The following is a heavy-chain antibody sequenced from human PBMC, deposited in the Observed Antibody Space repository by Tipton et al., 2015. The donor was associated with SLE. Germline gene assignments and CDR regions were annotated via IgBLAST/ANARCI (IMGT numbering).Heavy chain of an antibody. D-gene: IGHD3-3*01. CDR3: ARDGFGVYYFGMDV. V-gene: IGHV3-21*01. CDR2: ISSYSGTYT. CDR1: GFTFSSYA. J-gene: IGHJ6*02. Sequence: GSLRLSCAPSGFTFSSYAMNWVRQAPGKGLEWVAAISSYSGTYTYYADSVKGRFTISRDNTKNSLYLEMNSLRAEDSAVYYCARDGFGVYYFGMDVWGQGTTVTVSS.